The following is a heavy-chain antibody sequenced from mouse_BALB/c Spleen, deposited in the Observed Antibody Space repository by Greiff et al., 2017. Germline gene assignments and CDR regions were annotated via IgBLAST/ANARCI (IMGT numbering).Heavy chain of an antibody. Sequence: QVQLQQSGPELVKPGASVKMSCKASGYTFTSYYIHWVKQRPGQGLEWIGWIYPGDGSTKYNEKFKGKTTLTADKSSSTAYMLLSSLTSEDSAIYFCAITTVVAYYAMDYWGQGTSVTVSS. V-gene: IGHV1S56*01. CDR2: IYPGDGST. J-gene: IGHJ4*01. CDR3: AITTVVAYYAMDY. CDR1: GYTFTSYY. D-gene: IGHD1-1*01.